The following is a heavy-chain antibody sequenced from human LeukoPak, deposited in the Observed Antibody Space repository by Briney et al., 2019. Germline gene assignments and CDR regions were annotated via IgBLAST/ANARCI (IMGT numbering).Heavy chain of an antibody. J-gene: IGHJ5*02. CDR2: INHSGST. Sequence: SETLSLTCAVYGGPFSDYYWSWIRQPPGKGLEWIGEINHSGSTNYNRSLKSRVTISVDTSKNQFSLNLSSVSAADTAVYYCARCTTTRWFDPWGQGTLVTVSS. V-gene: IGHV4-34*01. D-gene: IGHD2-2*01. CDR3: ARCTTTRWFDP. CDR1: GGPFSDYY.